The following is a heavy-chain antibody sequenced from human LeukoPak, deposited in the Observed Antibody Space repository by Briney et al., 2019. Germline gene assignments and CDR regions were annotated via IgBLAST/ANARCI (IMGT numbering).Heavy chain of an antibody. Sequence: SETLSLTCTVSGGSIGSYSWSCIRQPPGKGLEWIGYIYYSGSTNYNPSLKSRVTISVDTSKNQFSLKLSSVTAADTAVYYCARGAQLRYFDLHRYYWGQGTLVTVSS. V-gene: IGHV4-59*01. CDR1: GGSIGSYS. CDR3: ARGAQLRYFDLHRYY. J-gene: IGHJ4*02. D-gene: IGHD3-9*01. CDR2: IYYSGST.